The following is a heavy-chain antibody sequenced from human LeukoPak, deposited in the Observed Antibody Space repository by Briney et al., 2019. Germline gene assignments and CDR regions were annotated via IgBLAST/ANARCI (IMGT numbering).Heavy chain of an antibody. Sequence: ASVKVSCKASGYTFSGFYVHWVRQAPGQGLEWMGWMNPNSGDTKYAPKFQGRVTMTRDMSISTAYMEVNRLTSDDTAVYYCARVEATVGFAFDIWGQGTMVTVSS. CDR3: ARVEATVGFAFDI. V-gene: IGHV1-2*02. D-gene: IGHD2-21*02. CDR2: MNPNSGDT. J-gene: IGHJ3*02. CDR1: GYTFSGFY.